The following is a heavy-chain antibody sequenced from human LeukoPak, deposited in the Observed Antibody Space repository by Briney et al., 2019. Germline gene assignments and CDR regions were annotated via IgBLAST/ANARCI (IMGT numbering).Heavy chain of an antibody. Sequence: GGSLRLSCAASGFTFSDYYMSWIRQAPGKGLEWVSYISSSGSTIYYADSVKGRFTISMDNAKNSLYLQMNSLRAEDTAVYYCARYYDSSGYYFVYFDYWGQGTLVTVSS. CDR1: GFTFSDYY. CDR3: ARYYDSSGYYFVYFDY. V-gene: IGHV3-11*04. D-gene: IGHD3-22*01. J-gene: IGHJ4*02. CDR2: ISSSGSTI.